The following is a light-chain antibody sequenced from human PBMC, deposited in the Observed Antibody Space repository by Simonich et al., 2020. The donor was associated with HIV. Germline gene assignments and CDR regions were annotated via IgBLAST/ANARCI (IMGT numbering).Light chain of an antibody. Sequence: QSALTQPASVSGSPGQSITISGTGTSSDVGGYNDVSWYQQHPGKAPKLMIYDVSQRPPGVSNRFSGSRSGTTASLTISGLQAEDEADYYCSSYTSSSTWVFGGGTKLTVL. CDR2: DVS. CDR1: SSDVGGYND. CDR3: SSYTSSSTWV. J-gene: IGLJ3*02. V-gene: IGLV2-14*01.